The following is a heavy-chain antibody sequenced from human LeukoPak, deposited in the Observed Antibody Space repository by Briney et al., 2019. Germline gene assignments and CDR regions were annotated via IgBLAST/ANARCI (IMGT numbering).Heavy chain of an antibody. D-gene: IGHD5-18*01. CDR3: ARVKYSSGFWDH. J-gene: IGHJ4*02. Sequence: GGSLRLSCAASGFMFNVYWMSWIRQAPGKGPEWVSNIKYGGSETYYVDSVRGRFTISRDNARNSVYFQMNSLRVEDTAVYYCARVKYSSGFWDHWGQGTLVAVSS. V-gene: IGHV3-7*01. CDR1: GFMFNVYW. CDR2: IKYGGSET.